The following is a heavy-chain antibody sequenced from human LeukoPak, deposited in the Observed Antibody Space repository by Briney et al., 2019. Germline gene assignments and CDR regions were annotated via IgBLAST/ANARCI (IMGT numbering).Heavy chain of an antibody. CDR3: ARHYPGGDYFIDY. CDR2: IYPDDSDT. J-gene: IGHJ4*02. CDR1: GYSFTSYL. D-gene: IGHD4-17*01. V-gene: IGHV5-51*01. Sequence: GESLKISCKCSGYSFTSYLIGWVRQMPGKGLEWVGIIYPDDSDTRYSPSFQEHVILSADKSSSTAYLQWSSLRASDTAMYYCARHYPGGDYFIDYWGQGTLVTVSS.